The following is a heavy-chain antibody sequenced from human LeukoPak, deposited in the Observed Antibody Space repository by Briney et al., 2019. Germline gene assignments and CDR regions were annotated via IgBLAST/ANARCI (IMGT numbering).Heavy chain of an antibody. CDR2: ISAYNGNT. CDR1: CYTPSTHG. Sequence: AAVKVSCKASCYTPSTHGISWVRQAPGQRLEWMGWISAYNGNTNYVQKLQGRVTMATDTSTSTAYMELRSLRSDDTAVYYCARDQRVRSYYDSSGDYWGEGTLVTVSS. D-gene: IGHD3-22*01. V-gene: IGHV1-18*01. J-gene: IGHJ4*02. CDR3: ARDQRVRSYYDSSGDY.